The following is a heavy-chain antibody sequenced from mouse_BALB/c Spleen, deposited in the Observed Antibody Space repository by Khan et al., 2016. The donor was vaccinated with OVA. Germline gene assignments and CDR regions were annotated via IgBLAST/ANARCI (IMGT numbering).Heavy chain of an antibody. V-gene: IGHV1-4*01. D-gene: IGHD2-14*01. CDR2: INPRSDYT. J-gene: IGHJ4*01. CDR1: GYTFTSNT. Sequence: QVQLQQSGAELSSPGASVKMSCKASGYTFTSNTMHWVKQRPGQGLEWIGYINPRSDYTIYSQKFKDKATLTADISSSTAYMQLSSLTSDDSAVYYCARRTTGYAMDYWGQGTSVTVSS. CDR3: ARRTTGYAMDY.